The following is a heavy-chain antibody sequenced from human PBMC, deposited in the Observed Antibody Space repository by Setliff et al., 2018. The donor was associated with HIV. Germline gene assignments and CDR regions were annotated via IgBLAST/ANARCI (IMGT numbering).Heavy chain of an antibody. V-gene: IGHV1-46*01. Sequence: GASVKVSCKASGYTFTSYYMHWVRQAPGQGLEWLGIINPGGGTTNYAQKFQGRVTMTRDTSTSTLYMEVSSLRSEDTAVYYCVRLTADRTNYYYYMDVWGKGTTVTVSS. CDR1: GYTFTSYY. D-gene: IGHD2-8*01. J-gene: IGHJ6*03. CDR3: VRLTADRTNYYYYMDV. CDR2: INPGGGTT.